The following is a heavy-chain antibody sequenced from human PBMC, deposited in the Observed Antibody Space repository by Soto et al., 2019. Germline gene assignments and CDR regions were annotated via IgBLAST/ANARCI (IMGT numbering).Heavy chain of an antibody. J-gene: IGHJ6*02. CDR3: ARDRSGYCSGGSCRPHYYYYGMDV. Sequence: ASVKVSCKASGYTFTSYGISWVRQAPGQGLEWMGWTSAYNGNTNYAQKLQGRVTMTTDTSTSTAYMELRSLRSDDTAVYYCARDRSGYCSGGSCRPHYYYYGMDVWGQGTTVTV. CDR2: TSAYNGNT. V-gene: IGHV1-18*04. D-gene: IGHD2-15*01. CDR1: GYTFTSYG.